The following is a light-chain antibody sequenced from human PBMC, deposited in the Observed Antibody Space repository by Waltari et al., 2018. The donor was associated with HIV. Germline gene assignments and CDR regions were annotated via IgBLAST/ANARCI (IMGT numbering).Light chain of an antibody. Sequence: SSELTPDPAVSVALGQTVRITCQGDSLRSYYASWYQQKPGQAPVLVIYGKNNRPPGIPDRFSGSSSGNTASLTITGAQAEDEADYYCNSRDSSGNHYVFGTGTKVTVL. CDR3: NSRDSSGNHYV. CDR1: SLRSYY. CDR2: GKN. V-gene: IGLV3-19*01. J-gene: IGLJ1*01.